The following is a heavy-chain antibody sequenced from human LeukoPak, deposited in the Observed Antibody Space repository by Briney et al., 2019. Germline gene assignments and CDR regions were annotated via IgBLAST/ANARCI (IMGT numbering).Heavy chain of an antibody. CDR2: LIHILGIA. CDR1: GGTFSSYA. Sequence: GASVKVSCKASGGTFSSYAISWVRQAPGQGLEGMGRLIHILGIAPYAQKFQGRVTITADRSTSTDYMALSSLRSADTAVYYCARDRGYRYGLASDYWGQGALVTVSS. V-gene: IGHV1-69*04. CDR3: ARDRGYRYGLASDY. J-gene: IGHJ4*02. D-gene: IGHD5-18*01.